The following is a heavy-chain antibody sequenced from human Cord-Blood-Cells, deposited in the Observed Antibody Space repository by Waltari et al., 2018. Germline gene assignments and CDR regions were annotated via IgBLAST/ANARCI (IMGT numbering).Heavy chain of an antibody. CDR3: ARQGNCWSGYPSAPRDAFDI. Sequence: QVQLVQSGAEVKKPGASVKVSCKASGYTFTSYDINWVRQATGQGLEWRGWMNPNSGNTGYAQKFQGRVTITRNTSISTAYMELSSLRSEDMAVYYCARQGNCWSGYPSAPRDAFDIWGQGTMVTVSS. V-gene: IGHV1-8*03. J-gene: IGHJ3*02. D-gene: IGHD3-3*01. CDR1: GYTFTSYD. CDR2: MNPNSGNT.